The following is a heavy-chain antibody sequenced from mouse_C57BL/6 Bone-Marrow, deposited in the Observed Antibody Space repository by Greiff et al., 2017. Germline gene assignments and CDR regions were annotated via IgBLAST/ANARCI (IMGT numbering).Heavy chain of an antibody. Sequence: EVKVVESGEGLVKPGGSLKLSCAASGFTFTSYAMSWVRQTPEKRLEWVAYISSCGDYIYYADTVKGRFTIYRDKARNHLDLQISSLKSEDTAMYYCTRVGGSYAMDYWGQGTSVTVSS. CDR1: GFTFTSYA. D-gene: IGHD1-1*01. CDR2: ISSCGDYI. J-gene: IGHJ4*01. V-gene: IGHV5-9-1*02. CDR3: TRVGGSYAMDY.